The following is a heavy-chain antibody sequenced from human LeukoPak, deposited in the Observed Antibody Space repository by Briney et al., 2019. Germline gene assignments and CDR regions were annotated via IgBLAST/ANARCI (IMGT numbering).Heavy chain of an antibody. CDR2: SSAYIGNT. J-gene: IGHJ6*03. CDR3: AIVVYSDILTGFNSGKYYYYMDV. V-gene: IGHV1-18*01. CDR1: GYSFSSHG. D-gene: IGHD3-9*01. Sequence: GASVKVSCKASGYSFSSHGISWVRQAPGQGLEWLGWSSAYIGNTNYAQKLQDRVIMTTDTSTSTAYMELRSLRSDDTAVYYCAIVVYSDILTGFNSGKYYYYMDVWGKGTTVTVSS.